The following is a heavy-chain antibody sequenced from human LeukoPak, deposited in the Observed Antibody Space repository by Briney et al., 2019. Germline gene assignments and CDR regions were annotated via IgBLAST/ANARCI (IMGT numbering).Heavy chain of an antibody. V-gene: IGHV1-69*06. CDR1: GGTFISYG. Sequence: GASVKVSFKASGGTFISYGISWVRQAPGQGLEWMGGIIPIFGTANYAQKFQGRVTITADKSTSTAYMELSSLRSEDTAVFYCARAADGSAWYGNWFDPWGQGTLVTVSS. CDR3: ARAADGSAWYGNWFDP. D-gene: IGHD6-19*01. CDR2: IIPIFGTA. J-gene: IGHJ5*02.